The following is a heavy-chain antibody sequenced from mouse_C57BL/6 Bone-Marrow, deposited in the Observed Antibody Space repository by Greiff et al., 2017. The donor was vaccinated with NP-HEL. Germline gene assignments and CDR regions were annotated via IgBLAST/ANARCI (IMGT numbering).Heavy chain of an antibody. Sequence: VQLKESGAELVRPGASVKLSCKASGYTINDDYMHWVKQRPGQGLEWIGWIDPGNGDTEYAPKFQGKATITADKSSNTAYMQLSSLTSEDTAVYYCTTIYHIGYWGQGTSVTVSA. CDR1: GYTINDDY. V-gene: IGHV14-4*01. CDR2: IDPGNGDT. J-gene: IGHJ4*01. CDR3: TTIYHIGY. D-gene: IGHD2-1*01.